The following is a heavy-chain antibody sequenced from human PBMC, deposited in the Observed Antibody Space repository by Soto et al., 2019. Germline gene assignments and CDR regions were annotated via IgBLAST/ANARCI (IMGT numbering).Heavy chain of an antibody. CDR1: GFTFSNYA. CDR3: AKVGVRSISGVNHFDS. Sequence: PGGSLRLSCAASGFTFSNYAMSWVRQPPGKGLQWVSSISGSDATTYYADSVKGRFTISRDNSKNTLYLQMNGLGVEDTALYYCAKVGVRSISGVNHFDSWGQGTLVTVSS. D-gene: IGHD6-19*01. V-gene: IGHV3-23*01. CDR2: ISGSDATT. J-gene: IGHJ4*02.